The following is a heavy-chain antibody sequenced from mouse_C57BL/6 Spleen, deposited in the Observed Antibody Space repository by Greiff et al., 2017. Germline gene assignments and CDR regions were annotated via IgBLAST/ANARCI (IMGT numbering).Heavy chain of an antibody. V-gene: IGHV1-53*01. CDR3: ARGLIYDGYYEYFDV. CDR1: GYTFTSYW. CDR2: INPSNGGT. Sequence: VKLQQPGTELVKPGASVKLSCKASGYTFTSYWMHWVKQRPGQGLEWIGNINPSNGGTNYNEKFKSKATLTVDKSSSTAYMQLSSLTSVDSAVYYCARGLIYDGYYEYFDVWGTGTTVTVSS. J-gene: IGHJ1*03. D-gene: IGHD2-3*01.